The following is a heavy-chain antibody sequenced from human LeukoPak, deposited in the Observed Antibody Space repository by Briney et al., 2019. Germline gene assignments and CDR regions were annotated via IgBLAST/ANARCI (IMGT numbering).Heavy chain of an antibody. CDR2: ISGSGGST. J-gene: IGHJ4*02. V-gene: IGHV3-23*01. Sequence: GGSLRLSCAATGFTFGSYAMSLVRQAPGKGVEWVSAISGSGGSTYYADSVKGRLTISRDNSKNTLYLQMNSLRAEDTAVYYCAKAEEGDLSYYFDYWGQGTLVTVSS. CDR1: GFTFGSYA. D-gene: IGHD3-10*01. CDR3: AKAEEGDLSYYFDY.